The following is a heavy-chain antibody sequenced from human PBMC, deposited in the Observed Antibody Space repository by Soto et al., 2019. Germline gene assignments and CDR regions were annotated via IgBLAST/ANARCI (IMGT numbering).Heavy chain of an antibody. CDR1: GYTLTELS. CDR3: ATRETISQVVFEF. Sequence: GASVKVSWKVSGYTLTELSMHWVRQAPGKGLEWMGGFDPEDGETIYAQKFQGRVTMTEDTSTDTAYMELSSLRPEDTAVYYCATRETISQVVFEFGGQGKMVTVSS. D-gene: IGHD3-3*01. CDR2: FDPEDGET. J-gene: IGHJ3*01. V-gene: IGHV1-24*01.